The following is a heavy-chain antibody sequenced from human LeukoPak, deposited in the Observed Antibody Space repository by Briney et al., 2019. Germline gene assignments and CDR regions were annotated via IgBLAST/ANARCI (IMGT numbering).Heavy chain of an antibody. Sequence: ASVKVSCKTSGGTFSSYAISWVRQAPGQGLEWMGGIIPIFGTANYAQKFQGRVTITTDESTSTAYMELSSLRSEDMAVYYCARSDGIVTMVRGVYYYYMDVWGKGTTVTVSS. D-gene: IGHD3-10*01. CDR2: IIPIFGTA. CDR3: ARSDGIVTMVRGVYYYYMDV. CDR1: GGTFSSYA. V-gene: IGHV1-69*05. J-gene: IGHJ6*03.